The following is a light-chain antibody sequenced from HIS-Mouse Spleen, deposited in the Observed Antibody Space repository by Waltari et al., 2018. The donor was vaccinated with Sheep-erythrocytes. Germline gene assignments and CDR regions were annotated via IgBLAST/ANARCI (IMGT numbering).Light chain of an antibody. Sequence: QSALTQPASVSGSPGQSITISCTGTSSDVGSYNLVSWYQQHPGKAPKPMIYEGSNRPSGVSNRFSGSKSGNTAYLTISGLQAEDEADYYCCSYAGSSTPWVFGGGTKLTVL. V-gene: IGLV2-23*01. J-gene: IGLJ3*02. CDR2: EGS. CDR1: SSDVGSYNL. CDR3: CSYAGSSTPWV.